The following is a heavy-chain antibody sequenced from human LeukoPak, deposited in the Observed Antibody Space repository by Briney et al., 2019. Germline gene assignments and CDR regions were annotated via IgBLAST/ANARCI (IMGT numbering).Heavy chain of an antibody. D-gene: IGHD3-10*01. J-gene: IGHJ6*02. Sequence: GGSLRLSCAASGFTFSSYGMHWVRQAPGKGLEWVAAISYDGSNKYYADSVKGRFTISRDNSKNSLYLQMNSLRAEDTAVYYCARVPMVRGVIPYGMDVWGQGTTVTVSS. CDR2: ISYDGSNK. CDR1: GFTFSSYG. CDR3: ARVPMVRGVIPYGMDV. V-gene: IGHV3-30*03.